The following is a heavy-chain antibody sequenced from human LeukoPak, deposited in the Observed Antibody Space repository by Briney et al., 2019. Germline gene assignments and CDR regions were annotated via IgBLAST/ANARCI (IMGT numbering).Heavy chain of an antibody. CDR3: AKTYYYDSSGYYYFDY. J-gene: IGHJ4*02. CDR2: ISGSGGST. D-gene: IGHD3-22*01. CDR1: RFTFSSYA. V-gene: IGHV3-23*01. Sequence: GGSLRLSCAASRFTFSSYAMSWVRQAPGKGLEWVSAISGSGGSTYYADSVKGRFTISRDNSKNTLYLQMNSLRAEDTAVYYCAKTYYYDSSGYYYFDYWGQGTLVTVSS.